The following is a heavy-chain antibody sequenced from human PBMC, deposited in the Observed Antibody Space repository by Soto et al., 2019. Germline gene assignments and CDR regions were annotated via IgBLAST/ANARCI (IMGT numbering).Heavy chain of an antibody. J-gene: IGHJ4*02. V-gene: IGHV4-31*03. D-gene: IGHD3-10*01. CDR3: ARDHPGSSHFDY. CDR2: IYYSGST. Sequence: PSETLSLTCTVSGGSISSGGYYWNWIRQHPGKGLEWIGYIYYSGSTYYKKSLKSRVTISVDTSKNQYSLKLSSVTAADTAVYYCARDHPGSSHFDYWGQGTLVTVSS. CDR1: GGSISSGGYY.